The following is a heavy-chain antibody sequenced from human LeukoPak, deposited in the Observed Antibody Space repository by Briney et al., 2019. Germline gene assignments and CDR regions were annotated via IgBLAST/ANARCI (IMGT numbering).Heavy chain of an antibody. CDR2: ISSSGSTI. Sequence: GGSLRLSCAASGFTFSSYEMNWVRQAPGKGLEWVSYISSSGSTIYYADSVKGRFTISRDNAKNSLYLQMNSLRAGDTAVYYCARSSTSWSGGYYFDYWGQGTLVTVSS. J-gene: IGHJ4*02. D-gene: IGHD2-2*01. V-gene: IGHV3-48*03. CDR3: ARSSTSWSGGYYFDY. CDR1: GFTFSSYE.